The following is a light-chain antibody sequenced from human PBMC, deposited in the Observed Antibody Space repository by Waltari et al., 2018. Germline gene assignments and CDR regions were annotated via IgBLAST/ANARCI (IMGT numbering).Light chain of an antibody. CDR1: SSHLRAGFG. V-gene: IGLV1-40*01. Sequence: QSVLTQPPSVSGAPGQRVTISCTGTSSHLRAGFGVHWYQQHAGTAPKLLIEGSPYRPSGVPDRFSGDKSGTSASLAITGLQAEDDAYYYCQSYDSDLRGVFGGGTKLTVL. CDR3: QSYDSDLRGV. CDR2: GSP. J-gene: IGLJ2*01.